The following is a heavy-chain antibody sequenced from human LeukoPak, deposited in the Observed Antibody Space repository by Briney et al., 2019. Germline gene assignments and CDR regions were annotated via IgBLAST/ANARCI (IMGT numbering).Heavy chain of an antibody. CDR2: INPNSGGT. J-gene: IGHJ4*02. D-gene: IGHD3-22*01. Sequence: ASVKVSCKASGYTVTGYYMHWVRQAPAQGFEWMGWINPNSGGTNYAQKFQGSVTMTRDQSISTVYMELSRLRSDDTAAYYCARDGSWIVVVTNYFDYWGQGTLVTVSS. V-gene: IGHV1-2*02. CDR1: GYTVTGYY. CDR3: ARDGSWIVVVTNYFDY.